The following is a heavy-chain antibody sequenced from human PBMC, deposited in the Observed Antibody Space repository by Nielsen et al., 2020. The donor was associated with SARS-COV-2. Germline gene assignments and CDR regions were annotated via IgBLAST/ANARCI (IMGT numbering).Heavy chain of an antibody. Sequence: GGSLRLSCAASGFTFSSYGMNWVRQAPGKGLEWVLYISGSGITKYYADSVKGRFTISRENAKNSLYLQMNSLRAEDTAIYFCTRGGYSSSYYVAYWGQGSLVTVSS. D-gene: IGHD6-13*01. J-gene: IGHJ4*02. CDR2: ISGSGITK. CDR1: GFTFSSYG. CDR3: TRGGYSSSYYVAY. V-gene: IGHV3-48*04.